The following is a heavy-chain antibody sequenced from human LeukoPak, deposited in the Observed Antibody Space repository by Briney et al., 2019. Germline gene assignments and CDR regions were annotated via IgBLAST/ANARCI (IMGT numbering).Heavy chain of an antibody. J-gene: IGHJ4*02. D-gene: IGHD3/OR15-3a*01. Sequence: SETLSLTCTVSGGSISSYYWSWIRQPPGKGLEWIGYIYYSGSTNYNPSLKSRVTISVDTSKNQFSLKVTSVTAADTAVYYCARDILGPSGYWGQGILVIVSS. CDR2: IYYSGST. V-gene: IGHV4-59*12. CDR1: GGSISSYY. CDR3: ARDILGPSGY.